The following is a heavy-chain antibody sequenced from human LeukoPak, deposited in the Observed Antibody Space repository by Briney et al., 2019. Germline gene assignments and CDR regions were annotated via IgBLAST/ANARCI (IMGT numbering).Heavy chain of an antibody. J-gene: IGHJ3*02. CDR2: ISSSGSTI. CDR3: ARDQMTRITIFGVAKRPYGFDI. Sequence: PGGSLRLSCAASGFTFSSYEMNWVRQAPGKGLEWVSYISSSGSTIYYADSVKGRFTISRDNAKNSLYLQINSLRAEDTAVYYCARDQMTRITIFGVAKRPYGFDIWGQGTMVTVSS. D-gene: IGHD3-3*01. V-gene: IGHV3-48*03. CDR1: GFTFSSYE.